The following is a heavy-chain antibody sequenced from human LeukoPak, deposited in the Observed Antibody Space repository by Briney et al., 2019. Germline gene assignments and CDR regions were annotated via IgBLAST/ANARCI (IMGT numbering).Heavy chain of an antibody. CDR3: ASNLGIAVAGAIDY. CDR1: GGSISSSSYY. D-gene: IGHD6-19*01. Sequence: SSETQSLTCTVSGGSISSSSYYWGWIRQPPGKGLEWIGSIYYSGSTYYNPSLKSRVTISVDTSKNQFSLKLSSVTAADTAVYYCASNLGIAVAGAIDYWGQGTLVTVSS. CDR2: IYYSGST. J-gene: IGHJ4*02. V-gene: IGHV4-39*01.